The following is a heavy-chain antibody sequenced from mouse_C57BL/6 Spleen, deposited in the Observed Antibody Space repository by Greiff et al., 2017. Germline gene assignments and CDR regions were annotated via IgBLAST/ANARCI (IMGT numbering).Heavy chain of an antibody. CDR3: ARGGWDASYWYFDV. CDR2: IDPNSGGT. Sequence: QVQLKQSGAELVKPGASVKLSCKASGYTFTSYWMHWVKQRPGRGLEWIGRIDPNSGGTKYNEKFKSKATLTVGKPSSTAYMQLSSLTSEDSAVYYCARGGWDASYWYFDVWGTGTTVTVSS. CDR1: GYTFTSYW. J-gene: IGHJ1*03. V-gene: IGHV1-72*01. D-gene: IGHD4-1*01.